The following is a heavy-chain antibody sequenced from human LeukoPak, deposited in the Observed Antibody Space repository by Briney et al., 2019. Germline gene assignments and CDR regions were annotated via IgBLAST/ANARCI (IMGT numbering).Heavy chain of an antibody. Sequence: ASVKVSCKVSGYTLTELSMHWVRQAPGKGLEWMGGFDPEDGETIYAQKFRGRVTMTEDTSTDTAYMELSSLRSEDTAVYYCATGYCSSTSCYLRGSYYYYMDVWGKGTTVTVSS. CDR3: ATGYCSSTSCYLRGSYYYYMDV. CDR2: FDPEDGET. CDR1: GYTLTELS. V-gene: IGHV1-24*01. J-gene: IGHJ6*03. D-gene: IGHD2-2*01.